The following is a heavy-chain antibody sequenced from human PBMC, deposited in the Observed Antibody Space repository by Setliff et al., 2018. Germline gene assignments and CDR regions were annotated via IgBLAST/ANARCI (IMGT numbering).Heavy chain of an antibody. V-gene: IGHV1-69*06. Sequence: SVKVSCKASGGTFSGYAFSWVRQAPGQGLEWIGGITPIFETAHYAEKFRDRVTITADKSTTTVHMELSSLTSEDTAVYFCARDSVTLGQLERRGGWHYYGMDVWGQGTTGTVSS. CDR2: ITPIFETA. J-gene: IGHJ6*02. CDR3: ARDSVTLGQLERRGGWHYYGMDV. D-gene: IGHD1-1*01. CDR1: GGTFSGYA.